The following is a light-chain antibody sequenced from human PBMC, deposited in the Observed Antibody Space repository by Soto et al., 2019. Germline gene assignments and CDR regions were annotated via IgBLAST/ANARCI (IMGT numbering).Light chain of an antibody. V-gene: IGLV1-40*01. Sequence: QSVLTQPPSVSGAPGQRVTISCTXSSXNIXAGYDVHWYQQLPGTAPKLLIYGNSNRPSGVPDRFSGSKSGTSASLAITGLQAEDEADYYCQSYDSSLSGSGVVFGGGTKLTVL. J-gene: IGLJ2*01. CDR3: QSYDSSLSGSGVV. CDR1: SXNIXAGYD. CDR2: GNS.